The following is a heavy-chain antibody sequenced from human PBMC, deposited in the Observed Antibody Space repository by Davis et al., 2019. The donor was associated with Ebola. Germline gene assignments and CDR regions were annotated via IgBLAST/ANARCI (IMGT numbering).Heavy chain of an antibody. J-gene: IGHJ4*02. CDR2: IYHSGST. CDR1: GGSISSSNW. Sequence: PSETLSLTCAVSGGSISSSNWWSWVRQPPGKGLEWIGEIYHSGSTNYNPSLKSRVTISVDKSKNQFSLKLSSVTAADTAVYYCARDQKGSSGDLPYWGQGTLVTVSS. V-gene: IGHV4-4*02. D-gene: IGHD4-17*01. CDR3: ARDQKGSSGDLPY.